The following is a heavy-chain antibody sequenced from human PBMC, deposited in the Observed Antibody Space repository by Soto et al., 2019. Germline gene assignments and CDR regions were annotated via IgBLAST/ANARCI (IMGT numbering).Heavy chain of an antibody. J-gene: IGHJ4*02. CDR1: GDSVTSDTYY. Sequence: QVQLQESGPGLVKPSETLSLTCTVSGDSVTSDTYYWSWIRQPPGKGLEWIGYMYYSGSTNYNPSPARRVTVALNTSKNQFSLKLSSVTAADTAIYYCARGAFEVDYWGQGTLVTVSS. CDR2: MYYSGST. CDR3: ARGAFEVDY. V-gene: IGHV4-61*01.